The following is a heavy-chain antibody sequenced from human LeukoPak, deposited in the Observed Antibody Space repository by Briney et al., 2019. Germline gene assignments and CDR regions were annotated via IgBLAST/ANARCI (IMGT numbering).Heavy chain of an antibody. V-gene: IGHV3-33*01. CDR2: ICYDGSNK. J-gene: IGHJ4*02. CDR3: ARGPDCRGGGCCFDGDGYYFDY. D-gene: IGHD2-15*01. CDR1: GFSFSSYG. Sequence: SGGSLRLSCAASGFSFSSYGMHWVRQAPGKGLEWVAVICYDGSNKYYADSVKGRFAISRDNSKNTLYLQMNSLRAEDTAVYYCARGPDCRGGGCCFDGDGYYFDYWGQGTLVTVSS.